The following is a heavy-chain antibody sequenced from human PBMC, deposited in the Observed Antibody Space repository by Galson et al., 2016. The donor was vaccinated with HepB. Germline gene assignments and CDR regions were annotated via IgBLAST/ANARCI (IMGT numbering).Heavy chain of an antibody. CDR3: ARQAYYYDTRGYYHRHPDY. D-gene: IGHD3-22*01. J-gene: IGHJ4*02. V-gene: IGHV4-39*01. CDR1: GGSISSSNYY. CDR2: IYYSGFT. Sequence: SETLSLTCTVSGGSISSSNYYWGWIRQPPGKGLEWIGTIYYSGFTYSNPSLKSRVTISVDTSKNQFSLNLSSVTAADTAVYYCARQAYYYDTRGYYHRHPDYWGQGTLVTVSS.